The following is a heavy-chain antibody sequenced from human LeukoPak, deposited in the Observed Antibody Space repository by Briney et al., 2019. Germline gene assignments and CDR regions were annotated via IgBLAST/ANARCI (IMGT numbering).Heavy chain of an antibody. D-gene: IGHD2-2*01. V-gene: IGHV3-21*01. CDR1: GFTFRSYS. Sequence: PGGSLRLSCASSGFTFRSYSMNCVRQAPGKGLEWVSSISSSSSYIYYADSVKGRFTISRDNAKNSLYLQMNSLRAEDTAVYYCARACSSTSCYLITPYDYWGQGTLVTVSS. J-gene: IGHJ4*02. CDR3: ARACSSTSCYLITPYDY. CDR2: ISSSSSYI.